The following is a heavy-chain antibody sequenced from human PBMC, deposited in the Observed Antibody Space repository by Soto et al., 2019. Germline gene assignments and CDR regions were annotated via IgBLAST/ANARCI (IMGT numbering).Heavy chain of an antibody. CDR3: ARDQSRGCSGGSCYPPGGLDY. V-gene: IGHV1-69*04. Sequence: ASVKVSCKASGGTFSSYTISWVRQAPGQGLEWMGRIIPILGIANYAQKFQGRVTITADKSTSTAYMELSSLRSEDTAVYYCARDQSRGCSGGSCYPPGGLDYWGQGTLVTVSS. J-gene: IGHJ4*02. CDR1: GGTFSSYT. D-gene: IGHD2-15*01. CDR2: IIPILGIA.